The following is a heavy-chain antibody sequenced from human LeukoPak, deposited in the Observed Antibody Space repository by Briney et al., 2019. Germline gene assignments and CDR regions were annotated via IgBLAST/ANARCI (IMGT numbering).Heavy chain of an antibody. CDR2: INTSGSST. CDR1: GFTFSDYW. V-gene: IGHV3-74*03. D-gene: IGHD2/OR15-2a*01. Sequence: GGSLRLSCAASGFTFSDYWMHWVRQVPGRGLVWVSRINTSGSSTTYAESVKGRFTISRDNAKNTLYLQMDSLRAEDTGVYYCARSNHADDFWGQGTLVTVSS. CDR3: ARSNHADDF. J-gene: IGHJ4*02.